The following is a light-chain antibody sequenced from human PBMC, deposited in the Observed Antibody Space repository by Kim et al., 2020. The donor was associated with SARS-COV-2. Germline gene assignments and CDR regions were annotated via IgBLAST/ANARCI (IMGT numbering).Light chain of an antibody. V-gene: IGKV3-20*01. CDR2: GAS. CDR3: QQYGSSPYT. CDR1: QSVSSNY. J-gene: IGKJ2*01. Sequence: LSPGERVTLSCRASQSVSSNYLAWYQQKPGPAPRLLIYGASSRASGIPDRFSGSGSGTDFTLTISRLEPEDFAVYYCQQYGSSPYTFGQGTKLEI.